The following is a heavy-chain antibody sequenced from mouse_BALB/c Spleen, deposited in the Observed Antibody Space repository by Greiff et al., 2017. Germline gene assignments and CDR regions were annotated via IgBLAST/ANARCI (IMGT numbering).Heavy chain of an antibody. D-gene: IGHD1-2*01. J-gene: IGHJ3*01. Sequence: QVQLLQSGADLAQPGGSLKLSCKASGYTFTSYTMHWVRQRPGQGLEWIGYINPSSGYTNYNQKFKDKVTFTADKSSSTAYMQLSRLTSADSAVYYCTRSEVTTATAYWGQGTLVTVSA. CDR3: TRSEVTTATAY. V-gene: IGHV1-4*01. CDR2: INPSSGYT. CDR1: GYTFTSYT.